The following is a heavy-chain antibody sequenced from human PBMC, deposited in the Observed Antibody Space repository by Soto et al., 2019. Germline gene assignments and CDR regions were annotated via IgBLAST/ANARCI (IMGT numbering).Heavy chain of an antibody. CDR2: ISGSGTST. CDR3: AKDRGPYASRCSTD. D-gene: IGHD2-2*01. J-gene: IGHJ4*02. V-gene: IGHV3-23*01. CDR1: GFTFNNYA. Sequence: PGGSLRLSCAASGFTFNNYAMTWVRQTPGKGLEWVSSISGSGTSTFYADSVRGRFTISRDNSEEELNLQMNTLRADDTAVYYCAKDRGPYASRCSTDWGQGVQVTVSS.